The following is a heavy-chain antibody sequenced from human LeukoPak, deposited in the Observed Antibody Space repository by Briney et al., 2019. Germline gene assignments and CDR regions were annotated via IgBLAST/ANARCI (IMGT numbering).Heavy chain of an antibody. CDR2: IIPIFGTA. CDR1: GATFSSYA. D-gene: IGHD5-12*01. CDR3: ARDEDGSGYDFGY. J-gene: IGHJ4*02. V-gene: IGHV1-69*13. Sequence: SVKVSCNASGATFSSYAISWERQAPGQGLEWMGGIIPIFGTANYAQKFQGRVTITADESTSTAYMELSRLRSEDTAVYYCARDEDGSGYDFGYWGQGTLVTVSS.